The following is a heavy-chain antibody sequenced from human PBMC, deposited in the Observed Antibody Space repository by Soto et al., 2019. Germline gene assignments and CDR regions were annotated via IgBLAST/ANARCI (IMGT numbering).Heavy chain of an antibody. J-gene: IGHJ1*01. D-gene: IGHD6-19*01. CDR1: GYSFTSYW. Sequence: GESLKISCKGSGYSFTSYWIGWVRQMPGKGLEWMGIIYPGDSDTRYSPSFQGQVTISADKSISTAYLQWSSLKASDTAMYYCAIHQARWGIAVAGTLFQHWGQGTLGTVSA. CDR2: IYPGDSDT. CDR3: AIHQARWGIAVAGTLFQH. V-gene: IGHV5-51*01.